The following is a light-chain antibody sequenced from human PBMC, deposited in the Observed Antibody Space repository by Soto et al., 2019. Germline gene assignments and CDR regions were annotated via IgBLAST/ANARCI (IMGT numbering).Light chain of an antibody. CDR3: QQLNTYPLT. CDR1: QGISRS. CDR2: AAS. V-gene: IGKV1-9*01. J-gene: IGKJ4*01. Sequence: DLPLTQSPSFLSASVGDRITITCRASQGISRSLAWYQQKSGKAPTLLIYAASTLHSGVPSRVSGSGSGTEFTLTVSSLQPEDFATYYCQQLNTYPLTFGGGTKVELK.